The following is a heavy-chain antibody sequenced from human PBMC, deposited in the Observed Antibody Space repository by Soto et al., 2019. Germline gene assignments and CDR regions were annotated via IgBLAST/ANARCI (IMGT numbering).Heavy chain of an antibody. V-gene: IGHV4-59*01. D-gene: IGHD5-18*01. J-gene: IGHJ4*02. CDR1: GCSISSYY. CDR3: AREAAMVTFDY. Sequence: SETLSLXCTVSGCSISSYYWSWIRQPPGKGLEWIGYIYYSGSTNYNPSIKSRVTISVDTSKNQFSLKLSSVTAADTAVYYCAREAAMVTFDYWGQGTLVTVS. CDR2: IYYSGST.